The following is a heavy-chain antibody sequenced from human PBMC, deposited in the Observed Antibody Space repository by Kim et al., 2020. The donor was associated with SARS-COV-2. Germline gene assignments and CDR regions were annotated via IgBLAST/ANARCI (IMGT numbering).Heavy chain of an antibody. CDR3: AKAGSVGTYYYYGLDV. D-gene: IGHD7-27*01. CDR1: GFTFKNFG. CDR2: MWFDESNA. J-gene: IGHJ6*02. Sequence: GGSLRLSCTTSGFTFKNFGMHWVRQAPGKGLEWVAVMWFDESNAFYEDSVKGRFTISRDNSKNILYLHMNSLRAEDTAVYYCAKAGSVGTYYYYGLDVWGQGTTVTVSS. V-gene: IGHV3-33*06.